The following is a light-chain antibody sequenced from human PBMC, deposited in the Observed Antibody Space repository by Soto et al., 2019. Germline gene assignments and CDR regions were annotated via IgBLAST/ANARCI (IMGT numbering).Light chain of an antibody. CDR1: QSISSG. V-gene: IGKV1-5*03. CDR2: KAS. Sequence: DIHMTQYPSTLSASVGDRVTITSRPSQSISSGLSWYQQKPGKATKLRSYKASSLESGVPSRFSGSGSGTEFTLSFSTMQPDDFATYYSQQYNSYPYTFDQGTKMEIK. J-gene: IGKJ2*01. CDR3: QQYNSYPYT.